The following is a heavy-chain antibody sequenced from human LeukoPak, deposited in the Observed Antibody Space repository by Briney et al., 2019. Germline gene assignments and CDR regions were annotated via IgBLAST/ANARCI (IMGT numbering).Heavy chain of an antibody. CDR3: ARKMVTAIDY. CDR2: INWNGGST. J-gene: IGHJ4*02. D-gene: IGHD2-21*02. CDR1: GFTFSRYG. V-gene: IGHV3-20*04. Sequence: GGSLRLSCAASGFTFSRYGMSWVRQAPGKGLEWVSGINWNGGSTGYADSVKGRFTISRDNAKNSLYLQMNSLRAEDTALYYCARKMVTAIDYWGQGTLVTVSS.